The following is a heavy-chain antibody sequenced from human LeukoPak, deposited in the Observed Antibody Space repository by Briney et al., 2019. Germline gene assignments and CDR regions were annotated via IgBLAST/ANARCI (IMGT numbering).Heavy chain of an antibody. Sequence: GGSLRLSCAASGFTFSSYAISWVRQAPGKGLEWVSAISGSGGSTYYADSVKGRFTISRDNSKNTLYLQMNSLRAEDTAVYYCAKDRYSSSWYENWFDPWGQGTLVTVSS. CDR2: ISGSGGST. CDR3: AKDRYSSSWYENWFDP. CDR1: GFTFSSYA. J-gene: IGHJ5*02. D-gene: IGHD6-13*01. V-gene: IGHV3-23*01.